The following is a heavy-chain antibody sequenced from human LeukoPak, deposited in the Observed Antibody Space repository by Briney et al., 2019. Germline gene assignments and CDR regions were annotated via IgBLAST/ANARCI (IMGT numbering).Heavy chain of an antibody. V-gene: IGHV1-18*01. CDR3: ARGGLTYYYGSGSYSHMDV. CDR2: ISAYNGNT. D-gene: IGHD3-10*01. CDR1: GYTFTSYG. Sequence: ASVKVSCKASGYTFTSYGISWVRQAPGLGLEWMGWISAYNGNTNYAQKLQGRVTMTTDTSTSTAYMELRSLRSDDTAVYYCARGGLTYYYGSGSYSHMDVWGQGTTVTVSS. J-gene: IGHJ6*02.